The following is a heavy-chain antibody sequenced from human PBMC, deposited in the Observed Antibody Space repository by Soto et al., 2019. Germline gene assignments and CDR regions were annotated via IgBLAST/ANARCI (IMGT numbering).Heavy chain of an antibody. J-gene: IGHJ6*04. CDR1: SGYL. Sequence: SGYLISWLILKTKQGLEGMGGIIPIFGTANYAQKFQGRVTITADKSTSTAYMELSSLRSEDTAVYYCARQGLFQCPEFWGIRGRIYVMDFLVKGSSVIVFS. CDR3: ARQGLFQCPEFWGIRGRIYVMDF. CDR2: IIPIFGTA. V-gene: IGHV1-69*06. D-gene: IGHD3-16*01.